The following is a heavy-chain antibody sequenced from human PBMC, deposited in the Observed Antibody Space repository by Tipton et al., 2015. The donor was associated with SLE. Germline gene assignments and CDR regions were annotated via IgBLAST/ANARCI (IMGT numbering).Heavy chain of an antibody. CDR2: IYHSGRT. D-gene: IGHD3-10*01. V-gene: IGHV4-38-2*02. CDR3: AKNSGSYYFDD. Sequence: TLSLTCTVSGHSISSGHYWGWIRQPPGRGLEWIGSIYHSGRTYYNPSLKSRVTFSVDTSENQFSLRLNSVTAADTAVYYCAKNSGSYYFDDWGQGTLVTVSS. CDR1: GHSISSGHY. J-gene: IGHJ4*02.